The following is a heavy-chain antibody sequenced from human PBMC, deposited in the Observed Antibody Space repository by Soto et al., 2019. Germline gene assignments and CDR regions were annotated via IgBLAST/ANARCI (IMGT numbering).Heavy chain of an antibody. D-gene: IGHD3-16*01. V-gene: IGHV4-30-2*01. CDR2: IYPTGKT. Sequence: SETLSLTCTVSNGSISSGGYSWSWIRQTPGKGLEWIGYIYPTGKTYYNPSLKNRATLSIDTSQNQFSLQLTSVTAADTAVYYCARAPPGPAPRWGVWGHGTTVTVS. CDR1: NGSISSGGYS. CDR3: ARAPPGPAPRWGV. J-gene: IGHJ6*02.